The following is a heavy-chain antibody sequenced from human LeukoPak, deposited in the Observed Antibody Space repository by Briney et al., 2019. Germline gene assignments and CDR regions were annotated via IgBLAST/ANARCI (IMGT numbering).Heavy chain of an antibody. V-gene: IGHV4-59*12. J-gene: IGHJ4*02. D-gene: IGHD5-24*01. CDR3: ARAPHGAFDY. CDR2: IYYSGST. Sequence: SETLSLTCTVSGGSISSYYWSWIRQPPGKGLEWIGYIYYSGSTYYNPSLKSRVTISVDTSKNQFSLKLSSVTAADTAVYYCARAPHGAFDYWGQGTLVTVSS. CDR1: GGSISSYY.